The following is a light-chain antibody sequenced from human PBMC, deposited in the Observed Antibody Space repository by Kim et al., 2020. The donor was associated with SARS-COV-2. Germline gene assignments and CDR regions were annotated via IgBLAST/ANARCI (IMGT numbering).Light chain of an antibody. Sequence: EIVLTQCPATLSLSPGERATLSCRASQTVSSYLAWFQQKHGQAPRLLIYDASNRATGIPGRFSGSGSGTDFTLTISSLEPEDFAVYYCQQRSNWPFTFGGGTKLEI. CDR3: QQRSNWPFT. V-gene: IGKV3-11*01. CDR1: QTVSSY. CDR2: DAS. J-gene: IGKJ4*01.